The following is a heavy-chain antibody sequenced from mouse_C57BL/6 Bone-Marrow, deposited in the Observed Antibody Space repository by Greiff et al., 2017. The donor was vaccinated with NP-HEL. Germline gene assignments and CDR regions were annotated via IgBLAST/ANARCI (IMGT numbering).Heavy chain of an antibody. J-gene: IGHJ3*01. CDR2: IDPSDSYT. Sequence: QVQLQQPGAELVMPGASVKLSCKASGYTFTSYWMHWVKQRPGQGLEWIGEIDPSDSYTNYNQKFKGKSTLTVDKSSSTAYMQLSSLTSEDSAVYYCARAHHYYGSSVAYWGQGTLVTVSA. D-gene: IGHD1-1*01. CDR1: GYTFTSYW. V-gene: IGHV1-69*01. CDR3: ARAHHYYGSSVAY.